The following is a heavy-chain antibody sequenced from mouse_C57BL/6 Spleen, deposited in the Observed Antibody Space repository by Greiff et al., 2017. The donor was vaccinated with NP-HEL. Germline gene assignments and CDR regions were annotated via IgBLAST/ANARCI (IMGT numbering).Heavy chain of an antibody. CDR3: ARLTMAFDY. Sequence: EVKVVESGGDLVKPGGSLKLSCAASGFTFSSYGMSWVRQTPDKRLEWVATISSGGSYTYYPDSVKGRFTISRDNAKNTLYLQMSSLKSEDTAMYYCARLTMAFDYWGQGTTLTVSS. J-gene: IGHJ2*01. D-gene: IGHD1-1*02. CDR1: GFTFSSYG. CDR2: ISSGGSYT. V-gene: IGHV5-6*01.